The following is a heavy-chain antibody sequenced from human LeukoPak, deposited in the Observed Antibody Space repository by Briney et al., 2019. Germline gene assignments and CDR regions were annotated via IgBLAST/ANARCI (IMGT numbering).Heavy chain of an antibody. Sequence: GGSLRLSCAASGFTFSTYAMTWVRQAPGKGLEWVATVSGSSDRTAYADSVKGRFTFSRDNSKNTLYLQMNNLRAEDTAVYYCARARGESSIYYFDYWGQGTLVTVSS. CDR3: ARARGESSIYYFDY. D-gene: IGHD3-16*02. J-gene: IGHJ4*02. V-gene: IGHV3-23*01. CDR1: GFTFSTYA. CDR2: VSGSSDRT.